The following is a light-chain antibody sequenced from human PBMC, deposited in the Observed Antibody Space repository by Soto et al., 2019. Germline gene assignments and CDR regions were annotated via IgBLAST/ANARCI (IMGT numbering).Light chain of an antibody. CDR3: QQRSNWTWT. Sequence: EIVFTQSPATLSLSPGERATLSCRASQRIGGYLGWYQQKPGQAPRLLIYDASNRETGIPVRFSGSGSGTEYTLTTTNLEPEDFAIYYCQQRSNWTWTFGQGTKVDIK. V-gene: IGKV3-11*01. CDR1: QRIGGY. CDR2: DAS. J-gene: IGKJ1*01.